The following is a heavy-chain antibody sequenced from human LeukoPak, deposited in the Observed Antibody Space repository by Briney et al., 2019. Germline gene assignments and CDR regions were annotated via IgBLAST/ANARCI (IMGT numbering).Heavy chain of an antibody. CDR1: GDSVSNTGAS. J-gene: IGHJ5*02. CDR3: ARGGAGWSVSVFDP. V-gene: IGHV6-1*01. CDR2: TYYRTKWYF. Sequence: SQTLSLTCAISGDSVSNTGASWNWIRQSPSRGLEWLGRTYYRTKWYFDYGVSVKSRATINPDTSQNQFSLQLNSVIPEDTAVYYCARGGAGWSVSVFDPWGQGTLVTVSS. D-gene: IGHD6-19*01.